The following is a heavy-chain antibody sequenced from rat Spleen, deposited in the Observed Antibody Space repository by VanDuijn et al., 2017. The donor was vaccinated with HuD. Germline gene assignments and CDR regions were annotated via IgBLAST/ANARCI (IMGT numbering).Heavy chain of an antibody. J-gene: IGHJ2*01. CDR1: GFSLTDYS. D-gene: IGHD1-12*03. Sequence: QVQLRESGPGLVQPSQTLSLTCTVSGFSLTDYSIHWVRQPPGKGLEWMGGIWGDGSTNYNSALKSRLSINRDTSKSQVFLKLNNLQTEDTAMYFCASQYYYDGYYRDYWGQGVMVTVSS. V-gene: IGHV2-19*01. CDR2: IWGDGST. CDR3: ASQYYYDGYYRDY.